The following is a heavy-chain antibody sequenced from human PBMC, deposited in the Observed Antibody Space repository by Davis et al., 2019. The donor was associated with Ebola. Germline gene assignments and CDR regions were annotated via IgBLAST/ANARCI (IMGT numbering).Heavy chain of an antibody. CDR1: GGSISSYY. CDR3: ARGGPLRYSSSWYFNY. J-gene: IGHJ4*02. Sequence: PSETLSLTCTVSGGSISSYYWSWIRQPAGKGLEWIGRIYTSGSTNYNPSLKSRVTMSVDTSKNQFSLKLSSVTAADTAVYYCARGGPLRYSSSWYFNYWGQGTLVTVSS. CDR2: IYTSGST. V-gene: IGHV4-4*07. D-gene: IGHD6-13*01.